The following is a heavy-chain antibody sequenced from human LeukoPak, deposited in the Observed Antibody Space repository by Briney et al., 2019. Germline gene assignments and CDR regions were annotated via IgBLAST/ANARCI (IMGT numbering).Heavy chain of an antibody. CDR3: ARDVSGLDAFDM. J-gene: IGHJ3*02. CDR2: ISSDSRFI. D-gene: IGHD5/OR15-5a*01. Sequence: GGSLRLSCTASGFSFSTYRMNWVRQAPGKGLEWVSSISSDSRFIYYADSVKGRVTISRDNAKNSLYLQMSSLRAEDTALYYCARDVSGLDAFDMWGQGTMVTVSS. CDR1: GFSFSTYR. V-gene: IGHV3-21*01.